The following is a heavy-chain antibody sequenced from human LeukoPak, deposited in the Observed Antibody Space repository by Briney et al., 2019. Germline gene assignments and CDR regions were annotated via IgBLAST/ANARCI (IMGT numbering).Heavy chain of an antibody. CDR2: ISAYNGNT. Sequence: ASVKVSCKASGYTFTSYGISWVRQAPGQGLEWMGWISAYNGNTNYAQKLQGRVTMTTDTSTSTAYMELRSLRSDDTAVYYCARDRVLLWFGELFGNFDYWGQGTLVTVSS. V-gene: IGHV1-18*01. D-gene: IGHD3-10*01. CDR3: ARDRVLLWFGELFGNFDY. CDR1: GYTFTSYG. J-gene: IGHJ4*02.